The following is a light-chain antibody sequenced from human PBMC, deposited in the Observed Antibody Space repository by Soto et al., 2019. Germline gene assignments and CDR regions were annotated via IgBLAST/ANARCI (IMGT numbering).Light chain of an antibody. Sequence: SALTQPPSASGSPGQSVTISCTGTSSDVGGYRYVSWYQVHAGRAPKLMIYEVSYRPSVVSDRFSGSKSVNTASLTISGLQAEDEADYYCCSYTSSITYVFGTGTKVTVL. J-gene: IGLJ1*01. CDR2: EVS. V-gene: IGLV2-14*01. CDR1: SSDVGGYRY. CDR3: CSYTSSITYV.